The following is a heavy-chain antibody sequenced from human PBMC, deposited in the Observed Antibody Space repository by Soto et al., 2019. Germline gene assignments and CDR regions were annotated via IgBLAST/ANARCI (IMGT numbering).Heavy chain of an antibody. CDR1: GGSISSGDYY. V-gene: IGHV4-30-4*01. CDR3: ARARDYEGVVGFLHY. CDR2: IYYSGST. Sequence: QVQLQESGPGLVKPSQTLSLTCTVSGGSISSGDYYWSWIRQPPGKGLEWIGYIYYSGSTYYNPSLHGRVTLAVDTAKNQFPLTLTSVTAADTAVYYCARARDYEGVVGFLHYWGQGTLVTVSS. D-gene: IGHD4-17*01. J-gene: IGHJ4*02.